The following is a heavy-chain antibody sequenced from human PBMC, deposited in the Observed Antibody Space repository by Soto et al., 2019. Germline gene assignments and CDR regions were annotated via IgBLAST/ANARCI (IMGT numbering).Heavy chain of an antibody. V-gene: IGHV3-7*03. J-gene: IGHJ4*02. Sequence: EVPLVESGGALVQPGGSLRLSCAASGFTFSRYWMSWVRQAPGKGLEWVANIKEDGSEKYYVDSVKGRFTISRDNAKYSGYLQMHSLRAEDTAVYYCARAWSYYDNSGYSDYWGQGTLVTVSS. D-gene: IGHD3-22*01. CDR3: ARAWSYYDNSGYSDY. CDR1: GFTFSRYW. CDR2: IKEDGSEK.